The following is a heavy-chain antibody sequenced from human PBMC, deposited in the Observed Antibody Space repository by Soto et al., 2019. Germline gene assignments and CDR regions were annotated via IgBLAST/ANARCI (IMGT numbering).Heavy chain of an antibody. J-gene: IGHJ5*02. Sequence: GGSLRLSCAASGFTFSSSDMHWVRQATGKGLEWVSAIGTAGDTYYPGSVKGRFTTSRENAKNSLYLQMNSLRAGDTAVYYCARAITTVTTFGFDPWGQGTLVTVSS. V-gene: IGHV3-13*01. CDR3: ARAITTVTTFGFDP. CDR2: IGTAGDT. D-gene: IGHD4-17*01. CDR1: GFTFSSSD.